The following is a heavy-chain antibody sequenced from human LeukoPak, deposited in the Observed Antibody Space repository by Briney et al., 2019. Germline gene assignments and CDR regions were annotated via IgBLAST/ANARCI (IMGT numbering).Heavy chain of an antibody. D-gene: IGHD1-26*01. J-gene: IGHJ4*02. V-gene: IGHV1-18*01. CDR1: GYTFTSYG. CDR3: ARASGGSYYIVLSKHTPLDY. Sequence: RASVTVSCKASGYTFTSYGISWVRQAPGQGLEWMGWISAYNGNTNYAQKLQGRVTMTTDTSTSTAYMELRSLRSDDTAVYYCARASGGSYYIVLSKHTPLDYWGQGTLVTVSS. CDR2: ISAYNGNT.